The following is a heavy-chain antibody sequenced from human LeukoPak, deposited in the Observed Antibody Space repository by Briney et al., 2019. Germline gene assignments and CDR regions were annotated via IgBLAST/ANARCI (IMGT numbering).Heavy chain of an antibody. CDR3: ARDRPYNWNYVLPFDY. CDR2: INPNSGGT. Sequence: GASVKVSCKASGYTFTGYYMHWVRQAPGQGLEWMGWINPNSGGTNYAQKFQGRVIMTRDTSISTAYMELSRLRSDDTAVYYCARDRPYNWNYVLPFDYWGQGTLVTVSS. CDR1: GYTFTGYY. V-gene: IGHV1-2*02. J-gene: IGHJ4*02. D-gene: IGHD1-7*01.